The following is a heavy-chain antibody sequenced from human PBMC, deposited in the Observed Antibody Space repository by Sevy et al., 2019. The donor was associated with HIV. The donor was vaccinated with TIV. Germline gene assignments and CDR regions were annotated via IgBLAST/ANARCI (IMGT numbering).Heavy chain of an antibody. CDR1: GFTFSHYG. D-gene: IGHD6-13*01. J-gene: IGHJ4*02. Sequence: GESLKISCAASGFTFSHYGMHWVRQAPGKGLELVAFVHFDGSNIYYADSMKGRFTISRDNSKNTLYLQMNSLRTEDTAVYYCAKNTAAAGTGGFDYWGQGTLVTVSS. CDR3: AKNTAAAGTGGFDY. V-gene: IGHV3-30*02. CDR2: VHFDGSNI.